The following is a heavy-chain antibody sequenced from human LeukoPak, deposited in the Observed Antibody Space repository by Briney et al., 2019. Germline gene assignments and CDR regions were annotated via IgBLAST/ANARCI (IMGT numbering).Heavy chain of an antibody. D-gene: IGHD1-14*01. CDR2: IIPILGIA. Sequence: ASVKVSCKASGYTFTSYGISWVRQAPGQGLEWMGRIIPILGIANYAQKFQGRVTITADKSTSTAYMELSSLRSEDTAVYYCARVDHMTTYPHWGQGTLVTVSS. J-gene: IGHJ4*02. CDR1: GYTFTSYG. CDR3: ARVDHMTTYPH. V-gene: IGHV1-69*04.